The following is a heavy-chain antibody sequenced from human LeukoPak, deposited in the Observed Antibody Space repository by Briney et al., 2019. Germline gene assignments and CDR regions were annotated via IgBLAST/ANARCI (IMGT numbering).Heavy chain of an antibody. D-gene: IGHD5/OR15-5a*01. V-gene: IGHV4-30-4*01. Sequence: SETLSLTCTVSGGSISSGDYYWSWIRQPPGKGLEWIGYIYYSGSTYYNPSLKSRVTISVGTSKNQFSLKLSSVTAADTAVYYCARDFPWGSSVSGYWGQGTLVTVSS. CDR1: GGSISSGDYY. J-gene: IGHJ4*02. CDR3: ARDFPWGSSVSGY. CDR2: IYYSGST.